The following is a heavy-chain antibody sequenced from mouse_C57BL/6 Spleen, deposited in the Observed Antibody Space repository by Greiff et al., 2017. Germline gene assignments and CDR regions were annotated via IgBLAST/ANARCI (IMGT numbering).Heavy chain of an antibody. J-gene: IGHJ3*01. CDR2: IDPSDSYT. Sequence: VQLQQSGAELVRPGTSVKLSCKASGYTFTSYWMHWVKQRPGQGLEWIGVIDPSDSYTNYNQKFKGKATLTVDTSSSTAYMQLSSLTSEDSAVYYCARGELLRFAYWGQGTLVTVSA. CDR1: GYTFTSYW. D-gene: IGHD2-12*01. V-gene: IGHV1-59*01. CDR3: ARGELLRFAY.